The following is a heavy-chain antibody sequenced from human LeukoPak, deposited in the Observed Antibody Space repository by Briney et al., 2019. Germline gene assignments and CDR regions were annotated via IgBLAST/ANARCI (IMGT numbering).Heavy chain of an antibody. Sequence: ASVKVSCKASGFTFTSHDYNWVRQATGQGLEWMGWMNPNSGNTGYAQKFQGRVTMTRNTSISTAYMELSSLRSEDTAVYYCARGNHYYYGMDVWGQGTTVTVSS. J-gene: IGHJ6*02. CDR1: GFTFTSHD. V-gene: IGHV1-8*01. CDR3: ARGNHYYYGMDV. CDR2: MNPNSGNT.